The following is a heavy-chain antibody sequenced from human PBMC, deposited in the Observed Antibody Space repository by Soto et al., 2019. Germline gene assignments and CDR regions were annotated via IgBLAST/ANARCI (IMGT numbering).Heavy chain of an antibody. V-gene: IGHV3-23*01. CDR1: GFTFDTYA. Sequence: EVQLLESGGGLVQPGGSLRLSCVPSGFTFDTYAMSWVRQIPGKGLEWVSTISASGSTTYYADSVKGRFTLSRDNVKKTHHLQLNSMTAEDAAVYYCAKRGPGRSYYYGLDVWGQGTTVTVSS. CDR3: AKRGPGRSYYYGLDV. D-gene: IGHD2-15*01. J-gene: IGHJ6*02. CDR2: ISASGSTT.